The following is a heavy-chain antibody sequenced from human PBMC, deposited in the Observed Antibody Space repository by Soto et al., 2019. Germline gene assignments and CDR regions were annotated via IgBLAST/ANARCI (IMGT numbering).Heavy chain of an antibody. CDR2: IIPVTDTP. J-gene: IGHJ5*02. CDR1: GGTFISHA. Sequence: QVQLVQSGPEVMKPGSSVKVSCKVSGGTFISHAINWLRQAPGQGLEWMGVIIPVTDTPNTAEKFQGRLTITADKSTTTVNMEFSRLTLDETAVYFCARGNKGPGHYGPGSQGWYGPWGQGTLVTVSS. V-gene: IGHV1-69*06. D-gene: IGHD3-10*01. CDR3: ARGNKGPGHYGPGSQGWYGP.